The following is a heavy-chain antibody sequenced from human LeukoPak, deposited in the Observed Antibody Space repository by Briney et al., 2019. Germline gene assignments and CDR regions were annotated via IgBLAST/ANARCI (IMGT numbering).Heavy chain of an antibody. CDR2: FDPEDGET. CDR1: GHTLTELS. Sequence: ASVKVSCKVSGHTLTELSMHWVRQAPGKGLEWMGGFDPEDGETIYAQKFQGRVTMTEDTSTDTAYMELSSLRSEDTAVYYCATSYDYSNYGPFDYWGQGTLVTVSS. J-gene: IGHJ4*02. CDR3: ATSYDYSNYGPFDY. V-gene: IGHV1-24*01. D-gene: IGHD4-11*01.